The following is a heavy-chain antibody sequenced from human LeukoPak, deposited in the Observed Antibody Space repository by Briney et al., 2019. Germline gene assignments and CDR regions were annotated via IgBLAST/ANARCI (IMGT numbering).Heavy chain of an antibody. Sequence: GGSLRLSCAASGFTFSSYSMNWVRQAPGKGLEWVSHITASGTAMVYADSVKGRFTISRDNAKNSLYLQMNSLRDEDTAVYYCASSGSYRFDYWGQGTLVTVSS. V-gene: IGHV3-48*02. CDR1: GFTFSSYS. D-gene: IGHD1-26*01. CDR2: ITASGTAM. J-gene: IGHJ4*02. CDR3: ASSGSYRFDY.